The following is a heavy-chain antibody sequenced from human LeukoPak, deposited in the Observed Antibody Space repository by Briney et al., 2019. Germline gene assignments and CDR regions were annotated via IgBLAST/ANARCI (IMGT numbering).Heavy chain of an antibody. Sequence: ASVWVSCKASGYTFTGYYMHWVRQTPGQGLEWMGWINPNSGGTNYAQKFQGRVTMTRDTSISTAYMELSRLRSDDTAVYYCARVEIVVGRFDPWGQGTLVTVSS. CDR3: ARVEIVVGRFDP. CDR2: INPNSGGT. V-gene: IGHV1-2*02. CDR1: GYTFTGYY. D-gene: IGHD2-2*01. J-gene: IGHJ5*02.